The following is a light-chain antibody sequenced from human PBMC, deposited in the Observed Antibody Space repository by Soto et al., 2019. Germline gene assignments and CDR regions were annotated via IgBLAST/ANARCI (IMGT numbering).Light chain of an antibody. J-gene: IGKJ4*01. CDR2: SAS. CDR3: QQYGSSPPLT. V-gene: IGKV3-20*01. Sequence: EIVMTQSPATLSMSPGERATLSCRASQSVSSSLAWYQQTPGQAPRLLIYSASTRATGIPARFSGSGSGTDFTLTISRLEPEDFAVYYCQQYGSSPPLTFGGGTKVDIK. CDR1: QSVSSS.